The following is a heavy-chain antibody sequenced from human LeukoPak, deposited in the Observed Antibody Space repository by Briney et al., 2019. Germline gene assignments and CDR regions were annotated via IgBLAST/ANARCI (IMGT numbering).Heavy chain of an antibody. D-gene: IGHD6-13*01. V-gene: IGHV4-38-2*02. CDR1: GHSITSPYY. J-gene: IGHJ5*02. CDR2: FDNSGST. CDR3: ARPPGIAAAWFDP. Sequence: SETLSLTCTVSGHSITSPYYWGWIRQPPGKGLEWIGSFDNSGSTYYNPSLKSRVTISVDTSKDQFSLKLTSVTAADTAVYYCARPPGIAAAWFDPWGQGTLVTVSS.